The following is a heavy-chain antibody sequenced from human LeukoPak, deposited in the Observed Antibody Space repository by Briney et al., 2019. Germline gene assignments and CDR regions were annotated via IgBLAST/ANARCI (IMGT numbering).Heavy chain of an antibody. D-gene: IGHD4-17*01. CDR2: ISSSGSTI. CDR3: ARSLPQHDYGDYVPPDY. V-gene: IGHV3-48*03. CDR1: GFTFSRYE. Sequence: QSGVSLRLSCAASGFTFSRYEMNWVRQAPGKGLEWVSYISSSGSTIYYADSVKGRFTISRDNAKNSLYLQMNSLRAEDTAVYYCARSLPQHDYGDYVPPDYWGQGTLVTVSS. J-gene: IGHJ4*02.